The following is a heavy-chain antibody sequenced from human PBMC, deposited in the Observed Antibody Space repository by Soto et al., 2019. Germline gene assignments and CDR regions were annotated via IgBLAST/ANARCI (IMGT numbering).Heavy chain of an antibody. CDR3: TRGPPRVQWFDP. V-gene: IGHV4-61*01. Sequence: SETLSLTCTVSGGAVSSGTYYWVLIRQPPVKGLEWIGHIYFTGSTNYNPSLKSRVTMSLDTSRNQFSLKLSSVTAADTAVYYCTRGPPRVQWFDPWGLGTLVTVSS. J-gene: IGHJ5*02. CDR2: IYFTGST. CDR1: GGAVSSGTYY.